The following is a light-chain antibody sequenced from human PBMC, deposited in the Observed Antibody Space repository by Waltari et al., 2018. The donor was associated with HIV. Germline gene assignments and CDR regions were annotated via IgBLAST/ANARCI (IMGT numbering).Light chain of an antibody. CDR2: RNN. CDR3: AAWGDSLSNVV. CDR1: RSNIGANY. V-gene: IGLV1-47*01. Sequence: QSVLTQQPSSSRTPGQRVTISCSGGRSNIGANYVYWYQQRPGTAPKLLIYRNNQRPSGVPDRFSGSKSGTSASLAISGLRSEDEANYYCAAWGDSLSNVVFGGGTKLTVL. J-gene: IGLJ2*01.